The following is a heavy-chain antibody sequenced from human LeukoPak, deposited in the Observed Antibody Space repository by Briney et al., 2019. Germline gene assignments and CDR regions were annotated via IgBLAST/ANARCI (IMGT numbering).Heavy chain of an antibody. CDR1: GFTFTNYG. CDR3: ATYRQVLLPFES. J-gene: IGHJ4*02. Sequence: GGSLRLSCAASGFTFTNYGMHWVRQAPGKGLEWVAFIRYDGSNKYYADSVKGRFTISRDNSKSTLSLQMNSLRAEDTAIYYCATYRQVLLPFESWGQGTLVTVSS. V-gene: IGHV3-30*02. D-gene: IGHD2-8*02. CDR2: IRYDGSNK.